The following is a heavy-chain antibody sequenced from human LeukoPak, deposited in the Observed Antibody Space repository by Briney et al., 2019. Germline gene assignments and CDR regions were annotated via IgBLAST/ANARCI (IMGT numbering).Heavy chain of an antibody. CDR2: ISSSSSYI. Sequence: GGSLRLSCAASGFTFSSYSMNWVRQAPGKGLEWVSSISSSSSYIYYADSVKGRFTISRDNAKNSLYLQMNSLRAADTAVYYCARDPPYSSSPIDYWGQGTLVTVSS. J-gene: IGHJ4*02. CDR1: GFTFSSYS. D-gene: IGHD6-6*01. V-gene: IGHV3-21*01. CDR3: ARDPPYSSSPIDY.